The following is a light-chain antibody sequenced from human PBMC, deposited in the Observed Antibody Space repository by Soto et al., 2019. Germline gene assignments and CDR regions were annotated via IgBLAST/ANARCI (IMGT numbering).Light chain of an antibody. CDR1: SSNIGSNI. Sequence: QSVLTQPPSASGTPGQRVTISCSGSSSNIGSNIVNWYQQFPGTAPKLLIYSNNQRPSGVPDRFSDSKSGTSASLAISGLQSEDEADYYCAAWDDSLNGMIFGGGTKLTVL. J-gene: IGLJ2*01. CDR3: AAWDDSLNGMI. CDR2: SNN. V-gene: IGLV1-44*01.